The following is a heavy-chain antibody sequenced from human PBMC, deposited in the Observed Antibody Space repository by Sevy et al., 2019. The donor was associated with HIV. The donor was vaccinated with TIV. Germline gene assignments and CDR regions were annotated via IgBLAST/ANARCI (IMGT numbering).Heavy chain of an antibody. V-gene: IGHV4-59*08. CDR1: GASISSSY. J-gene: IGHJ5*02. D-gene: IGHD2-2*01. Sequence: SETLSLTCTVSGASISSSYWCWIRQPPGQGLEWIGFIHYTGSTNYNPSLKSRVTISVDTSKNHFSLKLSSVTAADTAVYYCARHVDARWFDPWGQGTLVTVSS. CDR3: ARHVDARWFDP. CDR2: IHYTGST.